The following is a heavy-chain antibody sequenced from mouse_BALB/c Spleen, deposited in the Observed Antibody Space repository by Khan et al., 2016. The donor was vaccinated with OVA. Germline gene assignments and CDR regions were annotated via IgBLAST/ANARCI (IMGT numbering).Heavy chain of an antibody. D-gene: IGHD2-1*01. V-gene: IGHV9-3-1*01. CDR1: GYTLTNYG. J-gene: IGHJ3*01. CDR2: INTYTGEP. Sequence: QIQLVQSGPELKKPGETVKISCKASGYTLTNYGMNWVKQAPGKGLKWMGWINTYTGEPTYAEDFKGRIACSLETSASTAYLQINNLKNEDTATYFCARSNGNYWFAYWAQGTLVTVSA. CDR3: ARSNGNYWFAY.